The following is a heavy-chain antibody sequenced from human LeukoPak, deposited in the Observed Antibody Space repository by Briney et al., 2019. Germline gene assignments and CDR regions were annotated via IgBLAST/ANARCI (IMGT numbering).Heavy chain of an antibody. Sequence: PGGSLRLSCAASGFTFSSYSMSWVRQAPGKGLEWVAVISSDGKSKNHADSVKGRFTISRDKSTLFLDMNDLRAEDTALYYCARDVGKDTITTEIAYWGRGTLVTVSS. D-gene: IGHD4-11*01. J-gene: IGHJ4*02. CDR2: ISSDGKSK. CDR3: ARDVGKDTITTEIAY. CDR1: GFTFSSYS. V-gene: IGHV3-30*04.